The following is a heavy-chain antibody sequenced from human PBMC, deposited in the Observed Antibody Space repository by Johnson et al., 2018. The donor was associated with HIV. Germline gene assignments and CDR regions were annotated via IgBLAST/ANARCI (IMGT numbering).Heavy chain of an antibody. V-gene: IGHV3-30*03. D-gene: IGHD3-10*01. J-gene: IGHJ3*02. CDR2: ISYDGSNK. CDR3: ARDGWFGEGAFDI. CDR1: GFTFSSNY. Sequence: QVQLVESGGGLVQPGGSLRLSCAASGFTFSSNYMSWVRQAPGKGLEWQAVISYDGSNKYYAASVKGRFTISRDNSKNTLYLQMNSLRAEDTAVYYCARDGWFGEGAFDIWGQGTMVTVSS.